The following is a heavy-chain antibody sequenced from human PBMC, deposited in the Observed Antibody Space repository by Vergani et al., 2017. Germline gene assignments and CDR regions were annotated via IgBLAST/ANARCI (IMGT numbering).Heavy chain of an antibody. CDR2: ISYDVSNQ. CDR3: ARETSYYFDY. D-gene: IGHD2-2*01. Sequence: QVQLVESGGGVVQPGRSLRLSCAASGFTFSSYPMQWVRQAPGTGLEWVAVISYDVSNQYYADSVKGRFTISRDDSKNTLYLQMNSLRAEDTAVYYCARETSYYFDYWGQGTLVTVSS. CDR1: GFTFSSYP. J-gene: IGHJ4*02. V-gene: IGHV3-30*04.